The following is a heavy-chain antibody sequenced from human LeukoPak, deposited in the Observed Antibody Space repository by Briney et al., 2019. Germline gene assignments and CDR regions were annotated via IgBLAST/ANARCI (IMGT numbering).Heavy chain of an antibody. CDR2: TYYRSKWYY. D-gene: IGHD4-23*01. J-gene: IGHJ4*02. CDR3: ARGPDVLPPRGGGDY. V-gene: IGHV6-1*01. CDR1: GDSVSSNSVV. Sequence: SQTLSLTCAISGDSVSSNSVVWNWIRQSPSRGLEWLGRTYYRSKWYYEYAVSVKSRITINPDTSKNQFSLKLSSVTAADTAVYYCARGPDVLPPRGGGDYWGQGTLVAVSS.